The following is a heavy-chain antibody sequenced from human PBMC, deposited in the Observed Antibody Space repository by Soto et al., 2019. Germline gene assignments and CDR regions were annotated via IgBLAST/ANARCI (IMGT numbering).Heavy chain of an antibody. CDR1: GFTFSSYA. CDR3: AKDRRDRSQWLVQQGDAFDI. J-gene: IGHJ3*02. D-gene: IGHD6-19*01. Sequence: GGSLRLSCAASGFTFSSYAMSWVRQAPGKGLEWVSAISGSGGSTYYADSVKGRFTISRDNSKNTLYLQMNSLRAEDTAVYYCAKDRRDRSQWLVQQGDAFDIWGQGTMVTVSS. V-gene: IGHV3-23*01. CDR2: ISGSGGST.